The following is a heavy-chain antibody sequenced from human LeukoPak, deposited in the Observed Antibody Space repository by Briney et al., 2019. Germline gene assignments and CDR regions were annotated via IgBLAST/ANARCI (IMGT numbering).Heavy chain of an antibody. V-gene: IGHV3-48*04. CDR1: GFTFSSYS. D-gene: IGHD3-3*01. CDR2: ISSSSSTI. J-gene: IGHJ4*02. CDR3: ARGFGRSGYTD. Sequence: GGSLRLSCAASGFTFSSYSMNWVRQAPGKGLEWVSYISSSSSTIYYADSVKGRFTISRDNAKNSLYLQMNSLRAEDTAVYYCARGFGRSGYTDWGQGTLVTVS.